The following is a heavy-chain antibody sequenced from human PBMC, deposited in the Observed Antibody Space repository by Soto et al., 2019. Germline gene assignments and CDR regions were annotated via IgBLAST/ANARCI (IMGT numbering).Heavy chain of an antibody. V-gene: IGHV5-10-1*01. CDR3: ARQIHDSDTGPNFQYYFES. CDR1: GYSFAGYW. D-gene: IGHD5-18*01. CDR2: IDPSDSQT. Sequence: GESLKISCKGSGYSFAGYWITWVRQKPGKGLEWMGRIDPSDSQTYYSPSFRGHVTISATKSITTVFLQWSSLRASDTAMYYCARQIHDSDTGPNFQYYFESWGQGTPVTVSS. J-gene: IGHJ4*02.